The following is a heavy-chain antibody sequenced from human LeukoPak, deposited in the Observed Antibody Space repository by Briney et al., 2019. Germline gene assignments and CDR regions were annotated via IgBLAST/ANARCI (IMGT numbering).Heavy chain of an antibody. Sequence: GGSLRLSCAGSGFTFSSYGLHWVRQAPGKGLEWVAIISYDGSHKYYADSVKGRFTISRDNSENTLYLQMNSLRDEDTAVYYCAKGGGRGWYEDYWGQGTLVTVSS. J-gene: IGHJ4*02. CDR1: GFTFSSYG. D-gene: IGHD6-19*01. V-gene: IGHV3-30*18. CDR2: ISYDGSHK. CDR3: AKGGGRGWYEDY.